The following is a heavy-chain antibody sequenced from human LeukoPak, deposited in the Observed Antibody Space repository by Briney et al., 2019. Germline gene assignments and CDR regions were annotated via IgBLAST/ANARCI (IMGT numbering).Heavy chain of an antibody. CDR2: ISYDGSNK. CDR3: AKTWSLKGNTLFDY. J-gene: IGHJ4*02. Sequence: GGSLRLSCAASGFTFSSYGMRWVRQAPGKGLEWVAVISYDGSNKYYADSVKGRFTISRDNSKNTLYLQMNSLRAEDTAVYYCAKTWSLKGNTLFDYWGQGTLVTVSS. V-gene: IGHV3-30*18. D-gene: IGHD2-8*02. CDR1: GFTFSSYG.